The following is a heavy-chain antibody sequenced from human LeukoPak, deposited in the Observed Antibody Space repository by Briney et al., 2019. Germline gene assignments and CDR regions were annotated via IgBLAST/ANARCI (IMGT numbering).Heavy chain of an antibody. CDR1: GYTFTSYG. CDR2: ISAYNGNT. Sequence: GASVKVSCKASGYTFTSYGISWVRQASGQGLEWMGWISAYNGNTNYAQKLQGRVTMTTDTSTSTAYMELRSLRSDDTAVYYCARGRASSGYYHHNDAFDIWGQGTMVTVSS. D-gene: IGHD3-22*01. CDR3: ARGRASSGYYHHNDAFDI. J-gene: IGHJ3*02. V-gene: IGHV1-18*01.